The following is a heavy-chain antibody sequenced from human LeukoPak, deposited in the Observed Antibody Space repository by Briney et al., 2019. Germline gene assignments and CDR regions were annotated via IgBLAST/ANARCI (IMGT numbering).Heavy chain of an antibody. Sequence: GGSLRLSCAASGFTFSSYGMHWVRQAPGKGLEWVAVIWYDGSNKYYADSVKGRFTISRDNSKNTLYLQMNSLRAEDTAVYYCARGHYDILTASYKWTPDYWGQGILVTVSS. J-gene: IGHJ4*02. CDR2: IWYDGSNK. CDR3: ARGHYDILTASYKWTPDY. V-gene: IGHV3-33*01. D-gene: IGHD3-9*01. CDR1: GFTFSSYG.